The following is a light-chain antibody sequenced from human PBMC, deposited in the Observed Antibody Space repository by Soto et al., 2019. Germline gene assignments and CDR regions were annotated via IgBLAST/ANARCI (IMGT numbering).Light chain of an antibody. V-gene: IGKV1-5*03. CDR1: QSISTW. CDR3: QQCYGYHHT. CDR2: IAS. J-gene: IGKJ2*01. Sequence: DIQMTQSPSTLSASVGDRVTITCRASQSISTWLAWYQQKPGKAPQLLIYIASSLTNGGPSRFSGSDSGTEFTLTIDSLQPDDFASYYCQQCYGYHHTFGQGTKVEVK.